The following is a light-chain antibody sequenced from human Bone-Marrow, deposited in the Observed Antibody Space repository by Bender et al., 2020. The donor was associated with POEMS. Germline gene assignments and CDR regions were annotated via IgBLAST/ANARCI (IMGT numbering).Light chain of an antibody. Sequence: SYELTQPPSVSVSPGQTANFTCSGDKLGNKYSHWYQQKPGQSPVLVIYQDNKRPSGIPDRFSGSNSGNTATLTISGTQAMDEADYYCQAWDNNIVVFGGGTKLTVL. CDR2: QDN. CDR1: KLGNKY. CDR3: QAWDNNIVV. J-gene: IGLJ3*02. V-gene: IGLV3-1*01.